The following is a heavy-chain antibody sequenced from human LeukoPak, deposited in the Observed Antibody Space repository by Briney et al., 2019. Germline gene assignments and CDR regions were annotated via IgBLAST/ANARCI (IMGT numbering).Heavy chain of an antibody. Sequence: PEGSLRLSCAASGFTFATYAMSWVRQAPGKGLEWVPAITGSGSTTYYADSVKGRFTISRDNSKSTLYLQLNTLRAEDTAVYYCAKDYDSSGYFDYWGQGTLVTVSS. CDR3: AKDYDSSGYFDY. CDR1: GFTFATYA. CDR2: ITGSGSTT. J-gene: IGHJ4*02. V-gene: IGHV3-23*01. D-gene: IGHD3-22*01.